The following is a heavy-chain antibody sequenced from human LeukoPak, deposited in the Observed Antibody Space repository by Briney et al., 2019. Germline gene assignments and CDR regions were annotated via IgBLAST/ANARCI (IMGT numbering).Heavy chain of an antibody. CDR2: IKQDGSKI. D-gene: IGHD2-2*01. J-gene: IGHJ1*01. CDR1: GFTVSSNY. V-gene: IGHV3-7*01. CDR3: ATYSSSNAREFQY. Sequence: GGSLRLSCAASGFTVSSNYMSWVRQATGKGLEWVANIKQDGSKIYYVDSVKGRFTISRDNAKNSLYLQMNSLRAEDTAVYYCATYSSSNAREFQYWGQGTLVTVSS.